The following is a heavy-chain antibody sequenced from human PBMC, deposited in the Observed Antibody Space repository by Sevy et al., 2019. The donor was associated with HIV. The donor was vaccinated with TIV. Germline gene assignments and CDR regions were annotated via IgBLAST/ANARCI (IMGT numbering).Heavy chain of an antibody. CDR3: AKDPEGYYAMDV. CDR2: ISGSGGST. V-gene: IGHV3-23*01. J-gene: IGHJ6*02. Sequence: GGSLRLSCAASGFPFSSFPMTWVRQSPGKGLEWVSAISGSGGSTYYADSVKGRFTITRDNSKNTVYLQMNSLRVEETAVYYCAKDPEGYYAMDVWGQGTTVTVSS. CDR1: GFPFSSFP.